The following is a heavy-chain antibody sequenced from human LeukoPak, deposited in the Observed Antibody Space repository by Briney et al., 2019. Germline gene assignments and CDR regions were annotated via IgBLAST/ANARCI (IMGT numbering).Heavy chain of an antibody. CDR1: GLNFTTYD. D-gene: IGHD4-23*01. V-gene: IGHV3-23*01. Sequence: GGSLRLSCAASGLNFTTYDMSWIRQAPGKGLQWVARINPSGGSTHYADSVKGRFLISRDNSDNTLYLQMNSLRVEDTAIYYCASLRRWYEPSDSWGQGTRVTVSS. CDR3: ASLRRWYEPSDS. CDR2: INPSGGST. J-gene: IGHJ4*02.